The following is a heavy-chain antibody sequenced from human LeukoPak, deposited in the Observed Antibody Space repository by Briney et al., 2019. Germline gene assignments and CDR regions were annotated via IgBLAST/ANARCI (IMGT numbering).Heavy chain of an antibody. CDR3: AKIRGNYFDY. Sequence: GGSLRLSCAASGFTFDDYAMHWVRQAPGKGLEWVSGISWNSGSIGCADSVKGRFTISRDNAKNSLYLQMNSLRAEDTALYYCAKIRGNYFDYWGQGTLVTVSS. J-gene: IGHJ4*02. CDR1: GFTFDDYA. V-gene: IGHV3-9*01. CDR2: ISWNSGSI.